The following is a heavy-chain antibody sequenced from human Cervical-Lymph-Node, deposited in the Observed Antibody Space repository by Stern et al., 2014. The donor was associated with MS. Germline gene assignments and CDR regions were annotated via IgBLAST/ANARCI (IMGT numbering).Heavy chain of an antibody. J-gene: IGHJ5*02. CDR1: GFTLSSYW. Sequence: VQLVESGGGLVQPGGSLRLSCAVSGFTLSSYWMHWVRQAPGTGLVWVSRINSDESFINYADSVKGRFTISRDNAKNTLYLQMNSLRVEDSAVYYCARSPGHNWFDTWGQGTLVTVSS. V-gene: IGHV3-74*02. CDR3: ARSPGHNWFDT. CDR2: INSDESFI.